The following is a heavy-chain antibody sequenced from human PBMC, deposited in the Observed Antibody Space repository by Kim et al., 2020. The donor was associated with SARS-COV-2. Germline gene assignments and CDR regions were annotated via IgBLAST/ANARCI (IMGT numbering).Heavy chain of an antibody. J-gene: IGHJ4*02. V-gene: IGHV6-1*01. CDR2: YN. D-gene: IGHD6-6*01. Sequence: YNDYAVSGKSRITINPDTSKNQFSLQLNSVTPEDTAVYYCARDSVRHFDYWGQGTLVTVSS. CDR3: ARDSVRHFDY.